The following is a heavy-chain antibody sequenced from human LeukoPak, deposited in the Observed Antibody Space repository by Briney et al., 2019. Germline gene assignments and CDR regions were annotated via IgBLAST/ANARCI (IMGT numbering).Heavy chain of an antibody. Sequence: GASVKVCFKSSAYTFTIYYMHLVRHPPGPGLGLMGIINPSGGSTSYAKKVQGRDTMTRDTSTSTVYMELSSLRAEDTAVYYWASTELGMLFDYWGQGTLVTVSS. CDR2: INPSGGST. J-gene: IGHJ4*02. CDR1: AYTFTIYY. D-gene: IGHD7-27*01. V-gene: IGHV1-46*01. CDR3: ASTELGMLFDY.